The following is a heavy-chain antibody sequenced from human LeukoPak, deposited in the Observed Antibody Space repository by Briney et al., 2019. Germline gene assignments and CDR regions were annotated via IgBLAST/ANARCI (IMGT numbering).Heavy chain of an antibody. Sequence: GESLKISCKGSGYSFTNYWITWVRLMPGKGLEWMGRIDPSDSYTNYNPSFQGHVTFTADKSTNTAYLQWTSLKASDTAIYYCARRPGGVLADTDFFESWGQGTLVTVSS. J-gene: IGHJ4*02. D-gene: IGHD3-16*01. CDR1: GYSFTNYW. CDR3: ARRPGGVLADTDFFES. V-gene: IGHV5-10-1*01. CDR2: IDPSDSYT.